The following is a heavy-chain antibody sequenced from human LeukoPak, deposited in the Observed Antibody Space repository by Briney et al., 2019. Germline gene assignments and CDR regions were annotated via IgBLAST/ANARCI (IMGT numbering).Heavy chain of an antibody. V-gene: IGHV4-39*07. Sequence: KPSETLSLTCTVSGGSISSSSYYWGWIRQPPGKGLEWIGSIYHSGSTYYNPSLKSRVTISVDTSKNQFSLKLSSVTAADTAVYYCARASQDYYYYMDVWGKGTTVTVSS. J-gene: IGHJ6*03. CDR2: IYHSGST. CDR1: GGSISSSSYY. CDR3: ARASQDYYYYMDV.